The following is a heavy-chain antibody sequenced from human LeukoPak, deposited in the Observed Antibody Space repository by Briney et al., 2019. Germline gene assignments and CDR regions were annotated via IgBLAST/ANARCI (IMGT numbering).Heavy chain of an antibody. CDR1: GFTFSSYG. Sequence: SGGPLRLSCAASGFTFSSYGMHWVRQAPGKGLEWVAFIRYDGSNKYYADSVKGRFTISRDNSKNTLYLQMNSLRAEDTAVYYCAKDLGYYGSGSYYNQWLFDYWGEGTLVTVSS. V-gene: IGHV3-30*02. CDR2: IRYDGSNK. D-gene: IGHD3-10*01. CDR3: AKDLGYYGSGSYYNQWLFDY. J-gene: IGHJ4*02.